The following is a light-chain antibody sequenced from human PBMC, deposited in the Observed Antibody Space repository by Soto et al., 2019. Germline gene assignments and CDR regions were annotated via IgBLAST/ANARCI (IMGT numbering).Light chain of an antibody. V-gene: IGKV3-11*01. J-gene: IGKJ4*01. CDR1: QSVGSY. Sequence: EIVLTQSPATLSLSPGESGTLSCRASQSVGSYLAWYQQRPGQAPRLLIYVASTRATGIPARFRGSGTRTDLTLIISSLAPEEFAVYYWQQRDKWPPELTFGGGTKVEIK. CDR3: QQRDKWPPELT. CDR2: VAS.